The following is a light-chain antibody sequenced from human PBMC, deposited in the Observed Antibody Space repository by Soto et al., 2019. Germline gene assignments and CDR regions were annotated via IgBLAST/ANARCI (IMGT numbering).Light chain of an antibody. CDR3: CSYAGSYTLGV. V-gene: IGLV2-11*01. J-gene: IGLJ3*02. CDR2: DVS. Sequence: QSVLTQPASVSGSPGQSITISCTGSSSDVGPYNHVSWYQQYPGKAPQLIIYDVSKRPSGVPDRFSGSKSGNTASLTISGLQAEDEADYYCCSYAGSYTLGVFGGGTKLTVL. CDR1: SSDVGPYNH.